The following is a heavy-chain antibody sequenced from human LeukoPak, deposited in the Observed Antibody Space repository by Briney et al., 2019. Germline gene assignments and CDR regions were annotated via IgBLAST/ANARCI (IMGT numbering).Heavy chain of an antibody. D-gene: IGHD3-22*01. CDR3: AKDKGDYDTSGSLFVF. CDR1: GFTFSSYS. V-gene: IGHV3-21*04. Sequence: GGSLRLSCAASGFTFSSYSMNWVRQAPGKGLEWVSSISSSSSYIYYADSVKGRFTISRDNAKNSLYLQMNSLRAEDTAVYYCAKDKGDYDTSGSLFVFGGQGTLVTVSS. J-gene: IGHJ4*02. CDR2: ISSSSSYI.